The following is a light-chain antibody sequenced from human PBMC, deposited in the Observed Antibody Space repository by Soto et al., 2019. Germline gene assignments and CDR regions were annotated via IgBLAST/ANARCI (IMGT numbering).Light chain of an antibody. CDR3: QQLNSYPIT. V-gene: IGKV1-9*01. CDR1: QGISSY. CDR2: AAS. J-gene: IGKJ5*01. Sequence: DNRLTQSPAFLSASVGDRVTITCRASQGISSYLAWYQQKPGKAPKLLIYAASTLQSGVPSRFSGSGSGTEFTLTISSLQPEDFATYYCQQLNSYPITFGQGTRLEI.